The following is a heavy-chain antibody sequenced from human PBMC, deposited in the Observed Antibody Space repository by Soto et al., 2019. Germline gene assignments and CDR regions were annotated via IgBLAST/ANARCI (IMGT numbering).Heavy chain of an antibody. CDR3: ARVWGALAPIAGWFGP. CDR2: IYQTGST. Sequence: QVQLQESGPGLVKPSGTLSLTFAVSNGSITSGNWWSWVRQPPGKGLEWIGDIYQTGSTNYNPSLRSRVIISVDKSKNNFSPSLSSVTAADTAVYFCARVWGALAPIAGWFGPWGRGILVTVSS. J-gene: IGHJ5*02. V-gene: IGHV4-4*02. D-gene: IGHD3-16*01. CDR1: NGSITSGNW.